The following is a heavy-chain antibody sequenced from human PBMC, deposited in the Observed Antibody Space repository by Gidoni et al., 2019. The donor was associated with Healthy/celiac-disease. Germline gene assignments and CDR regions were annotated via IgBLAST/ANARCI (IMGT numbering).Heavy chain of an antibody. CDR1: GFPFSRYA. V-gene: IGHV3-23*01. J-gene: IGHJ3*02. Sequence: EVPLLESGGGLVQPGGSLRLSCAASGFPFSRYAMSWVRPAPGKGLEWVSAISVSGGSTYYADSVKGRFTISRDNSKNTLYLQMNSLRAEDTAVYYCAKGWINGDIAVAGTTFDIWGQGTMVTVSS. D-gene: IGHD6-19*01. CDR3: AKGWINGDIAVAGTTFDI. CDR2: ISVSGGST.